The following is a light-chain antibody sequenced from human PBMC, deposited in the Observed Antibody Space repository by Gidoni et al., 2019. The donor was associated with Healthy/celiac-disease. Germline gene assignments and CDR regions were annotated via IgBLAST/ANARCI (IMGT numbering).Light chain of an antibody. CDR3: QAWDSSTVV. J-gene: IGLJ2*01. CDR1: KVGDKY. CDR2: QDS. Sequence: YELTQPPSVPVSPGQTASITCSGDKVGDKYACWYQQKPGQSPVLVIYQDSKRPSGIPERFSGSNSGNTATLTISGTQAMDEADYYCQAWDSSTVVFGGGTKLTVL. V-gene: IGLV3-1*01.